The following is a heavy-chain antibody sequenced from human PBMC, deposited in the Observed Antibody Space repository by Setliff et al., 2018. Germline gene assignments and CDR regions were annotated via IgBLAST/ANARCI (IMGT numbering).Heavy chain of an antibody. D-gene: IGHD2-21*02. V-gene: IGHV1-2*04. Sequence: ASVKVSCKASGYTFTGYYMHWVRQAPGQGLEWMGWINPNSGGTNYAQKFQGWVTMTRNTSISTAYMELSSLRSEDTAVYYCARGGIVVVTAILYGMDVWGQGTTVTVSS. CDR2: INPNSGGT. CDR1: GYTFTGYY. CDR3: ARGGIVVVTAILYGMDV. J-gene: IGHJ6*02.